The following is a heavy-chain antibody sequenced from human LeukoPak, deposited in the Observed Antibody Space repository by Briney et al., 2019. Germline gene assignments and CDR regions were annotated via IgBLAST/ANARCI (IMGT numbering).Heavy chain of an antibody. CDR3: ARGRGSNCSGGSCYRTDAFDI. CDR1: GASITSYY. Sequence: PSETLSLTCAVSGASITSYYWGWIRQPPGKGLEWIGEINHSGSTNYNPSLKSRVTISVDTSKNQFSLKLSSVTAADTAVYYCARGRGSNCSGGSCYRTDAFDIWGQGTMVTVSS. V-gene: IGHV4-34*01. J-gene: IGHJ3*02. CDR2: INHSGST. D-gene: IGHD2-15*01.